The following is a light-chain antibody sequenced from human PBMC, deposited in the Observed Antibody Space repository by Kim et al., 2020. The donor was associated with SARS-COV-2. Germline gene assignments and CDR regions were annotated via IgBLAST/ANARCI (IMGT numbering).Light chain of an antibody. J-gene: IGLJ1*01. CDR1: RGDVETYDY. CDR3: CSYAGSYTFV. CDR2: DVN. V-gene: IGLV2-11*01. Sequence: QSALTQPRSVSGSPGQSVTISCTGTRGDVETYDYVSWYRQHPDRAPQLIIYDVNERPSGVPDRFSGSKSGNTASLTISGLQGDDEADYYCCSYAGSYTFVFGTGTKVTVL.